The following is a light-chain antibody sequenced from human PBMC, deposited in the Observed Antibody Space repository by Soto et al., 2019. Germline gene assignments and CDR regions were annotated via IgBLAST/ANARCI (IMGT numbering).Light chain of an antibody. CDR2: DVS. CDR1: SSDIGGYKN. CDR3: SSSTSNTTMVYTVV. V-gene: IGLV2-14*03. Sequence: QSALTQPASVSGSPGQSIAISCTGTSSDIGGYKNVSWYQQHPGKAPKLMIYDVSHRPSGVSDRFSASKSGNTASLTISGLQADDEADSYCSSSTSNTTMVYTVVFGGGTQLTVL. J-gene: IGLJ2*01.